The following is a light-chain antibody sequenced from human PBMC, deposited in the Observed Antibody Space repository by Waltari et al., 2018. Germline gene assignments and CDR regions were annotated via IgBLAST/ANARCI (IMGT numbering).Light chain of an antibody. Sequence: DIQLTQSPSSLAAFVGYRVTITCRPNERFISYLNCYQQRPGSPPKLLMYAASTLQSGVPARLSCSCSGTDFTLTLDSLQPEDFATYFCQAANNVRQITFGGGTKVLIK. J-gene: IGKJ4*01. CDR2: AAS. CDR1: ERFISY. CDR3: QAANNVRQIT. V-gene: IGKV1-39*01.